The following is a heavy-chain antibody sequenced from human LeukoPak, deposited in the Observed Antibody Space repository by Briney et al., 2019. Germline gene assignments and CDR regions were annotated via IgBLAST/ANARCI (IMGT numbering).Heavy chain of an antibody. CDR3: ARESNSGYYLSY. CDR2: IWKDGSDE. CDR1: GFTFGDFG. J-gene: IGHJ4*02. V-gene: IGHV3-33*01. D-gene: IGHD3-22*01. Sequence: GRSLRLSCAAAGFTFGDFGMHWVRQAPGKGLEWVALIWKDGSDEFYADSVKGRFTISRDNSKNTLYLQMNSLRAEDTAVYYCARESNSGYYLSYWGQGTLVTVSS.